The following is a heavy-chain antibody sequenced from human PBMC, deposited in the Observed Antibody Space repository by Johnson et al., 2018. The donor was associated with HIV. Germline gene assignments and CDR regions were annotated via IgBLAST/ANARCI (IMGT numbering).Heavy chain of an antibody. V-gene: IGHV3-33*01. CDR2: IWSDGTNK. D-gene: IGHD3-9*01. CDR3: ARGYILTGYSGAFDM. J-gene: IGHJ3*02. Sequence: QMLLVESGGGVVQPGRSLRLSCVASGYSFRNSAMHWVRQAPGKGLEWVATIWSDGTNKYYGDSVKGRFTISRDNSKNTLYLQMNSLRAEDTAVYYCARGYILTGYSGAFDMWGQGTMVTVSS. CDR1: GYSFRNSA.